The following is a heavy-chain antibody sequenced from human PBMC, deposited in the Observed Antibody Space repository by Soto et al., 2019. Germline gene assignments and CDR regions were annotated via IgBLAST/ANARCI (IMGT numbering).Heavy chain of an antibody. D-gene: IGHD2-21*02. CDR1: GFTFSSYG. CDR3: ARDGRYCGGDCYSYYYYYGMGV. Sequence: QVQLVESGGGVVQPGRSLRLSCAASGFTFSSYGMHWVRQAPGKGLEWVAVIWYDGSNKYYADAVKGRFTISRDNSKNTLYLQMNSLRAEETAVYYCARDGRYCGGDCYSYYYYYGMGVWGQGTTVTVSS. V-gene: IGHV3-33*01. CDR2: IWYDGSNK. J-gene: IGHJ6*02.